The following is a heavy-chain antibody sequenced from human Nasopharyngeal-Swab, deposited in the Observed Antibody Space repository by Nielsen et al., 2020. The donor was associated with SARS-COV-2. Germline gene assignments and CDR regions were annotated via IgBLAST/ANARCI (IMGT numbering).Heavy chain of an antibody. Sequence: ASVKVSCKASGDTFTSYYMHWVRQAPGRGLEWMGIINPSGGSTSYAQKFQGRVTMTRDTSTSTVYMELSSLRSEDTAVYYCARDLFTMIVGGGPGYFDLWGRGTLVTVSS. CDR1: GDTFTSYY. CDR3: ARDLFTMIVGGGPGYFDL. D-gene: IGHD3-22*01. V-gene: IGHV1-46*01. J-gene: IGHJ2*01. CDR2: INPSGGST.